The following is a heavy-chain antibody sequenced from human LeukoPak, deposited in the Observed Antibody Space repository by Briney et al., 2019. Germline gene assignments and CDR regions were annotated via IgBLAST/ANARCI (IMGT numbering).Heavy chain of an antibody. V-gene: IGHV3-48*02. Sequence: GRSLRLSCAASGFTFSSYAMHWVRQAPGKGLEWVSYISSSSTNIYYADSVKGRFTISRDNAKSSLYLQMNSLRDEDTAVYYCARDSSGWYGFDYWGQGTLVTVSS. J-gene: IGHJ4*02. D-gene: IGHD6-19*01. CDR3: ARDSSGWYGFDY. CDR2: ISSSSTNI. CDR1: GFTFSSYA.